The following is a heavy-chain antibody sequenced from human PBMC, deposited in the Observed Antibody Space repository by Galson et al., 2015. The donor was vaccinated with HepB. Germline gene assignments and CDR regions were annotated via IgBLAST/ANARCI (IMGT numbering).Heavy chain of an antibody. D-gene: IGHD1-26*01. CDR3: ARDHPLVGAPQGSIDY. CDR1: GFTFSSYS. J-gene: IGHJ4*02. CDR2: ISSSSSTI. V-gene: IGHV3-48*01. Sequence: SLRLSCAASGFTFSSYSMNWVRQAPGKGLEWVSYISSSSSTIYYADSVKGRFTISRDNAKNSLYLQMNSLRAEDTAVYYCARDHPLVGAPQGSIDYWGQGTLVTVSS.